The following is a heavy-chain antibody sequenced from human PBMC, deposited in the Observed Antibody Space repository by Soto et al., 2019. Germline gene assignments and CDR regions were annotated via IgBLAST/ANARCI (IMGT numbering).Heavy chain of an antibody. CDR1: GESCVNYG. CDR2: IYPGDSDT. V-gene: IGHV5-51*01. CDR3: ARHDYNYAYFDF. Sequence: GQPLKISSRGSGESCVNYGSGWVSQMPGKGLEWMGIIYPGDSDTRYSPSFQGQVIISVGQSISTAYLQWSSLQASDTAMYYCARHDYNYAYFDFWGQRTLVTVSS. J-gene: IGHJ4*02. D-gene: IGHD5-18*01.